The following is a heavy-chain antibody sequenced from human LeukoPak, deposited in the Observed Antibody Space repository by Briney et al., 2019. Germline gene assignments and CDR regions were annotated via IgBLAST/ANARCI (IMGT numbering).Heavy chain of an antibody. D-gene: IGHD2-2*01. CDR1: GFTFSSYG. J-gene: IGHJ3*02. CDR2: ISYDGSNK. V-gene: IGHV3-30*18. CDR3: AKPALPAQDAFDI. Sequence: GRSLRLSCAASGFTFSSYGMHWVRQAPGKGLEWVAVISYDGSNKYYADSVKGRFTISRDNSNNTLYLQMNSLRAEDTAVYYCAKPALPAQDAFDIWGQGTMVTVSS.